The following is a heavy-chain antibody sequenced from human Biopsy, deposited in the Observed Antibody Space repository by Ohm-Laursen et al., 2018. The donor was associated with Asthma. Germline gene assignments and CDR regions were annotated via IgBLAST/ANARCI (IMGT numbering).Heavy chain of an antibody. CDR2: IYYSGST. Sequence: SQTLSLTCTVSGGSVSSGCYYWSWIRQPQGKGLEWIGYIYYSGSTNYNPSLKSRVTISVDTSKNQFSLKLSSVTAADTAVYYCARVTRITIFGVGGIQDYWGQGTLVTVSS. CDR1: GGSVSSGCYY. J-gene: IGHJ4*02. D-gene: IGHD3-3*01. CDR3: ARVTRITIFGVGGIQDY. V-gene: IGHV4-61*01.